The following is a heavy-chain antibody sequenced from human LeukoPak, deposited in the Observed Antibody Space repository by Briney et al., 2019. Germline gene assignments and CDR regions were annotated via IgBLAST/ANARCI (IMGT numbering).Heavy chain of an antibody. Sequence: SETLSLTCTVSGGSISSYYWSWIRQPPGKGLEWIGYIYYGGSTNYNPSLKSRVTISVDTSKNQFSLKLSSVTAADTAVYYCAGGVYSSGWYSHWYYYGMDVWGQGTTVTVSS. CDR3: AGGVYSSGWYSHWYYYGMDV. V-gene: IGHV4-59*08. CDR1: GGSISSYY. J-gene: IGHJ6*02. CDR2: IYYGGST. D-gene: IGHD6-19*01.